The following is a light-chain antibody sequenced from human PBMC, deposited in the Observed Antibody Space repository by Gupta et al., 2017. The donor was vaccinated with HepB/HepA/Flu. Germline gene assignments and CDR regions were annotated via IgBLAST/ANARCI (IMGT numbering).Light chain of an antibody. CDR1: SLRSCY. Sequence: SSELTQDPAVSLALGQRFILTCQGDSLRSCYARWYQQKPGQAPVLVIYGKNNRPSGIPDRFSGSNSGTTASLTITGAQAEDEDDYYCTCRASSGYRWVFGGGTKLTVL. CDR2: GKN. CDR3: TCRASSGYRWV. J-gene: IGLJ3*02. V-gene: IGLV3-19*01.